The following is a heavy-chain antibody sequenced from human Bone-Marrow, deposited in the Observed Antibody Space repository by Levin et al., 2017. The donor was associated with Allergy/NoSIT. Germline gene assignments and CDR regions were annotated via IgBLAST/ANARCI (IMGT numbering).Heavy chain of an antibody. CDR1: GFSLNTTEVG. J-gene: IGHJ4*02. Sequence: SGPTLVKPTQTLTLTCTFSGFSLNTTEVGVGWIRQSPGKALEWLALIYWDDDNRYSPSLKSRLTIPKDTSNNQVALIITNMDPVDTGTYYCAHKYSSKWEVVCDYWGQGILVTV. CDR2: IYWDDDN. V-gene: IGHV2-5*02. D-gene: IGHD6-13*01. CDR3: AHKYSSKWEVVCDY.